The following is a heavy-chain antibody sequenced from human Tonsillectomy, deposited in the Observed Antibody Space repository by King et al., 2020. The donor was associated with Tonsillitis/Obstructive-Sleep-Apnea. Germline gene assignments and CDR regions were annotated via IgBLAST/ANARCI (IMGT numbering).Heavy chain of an antibody. D-gene: IGHD2-2*01. V-gene: IGHV1-69*12. CDR2: IIPIFGTA. CDR3: ARVGYCSSTSCWYYFDY. CDR1: GGTFSSYA. Sequence: QLVQSGAEVKKPGSSVKVSCQASGGTFSSYAISWVRQAPGQGLEWMGGIIPIFGTANYAQKFQGRVTITADESTSTAYMELSSLRSEDTAVYYCARVGYCSSTSCWYYFDYWGQGTLVTVSS. J-gene: IGHJ4*02.